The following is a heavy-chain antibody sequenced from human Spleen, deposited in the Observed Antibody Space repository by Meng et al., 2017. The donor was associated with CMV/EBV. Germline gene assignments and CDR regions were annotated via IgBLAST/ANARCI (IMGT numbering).Heavy chain of an antibody. J-gene: IGHJ4*02. D-gene: IGHD1-26*01. CDR3: AKGSVGGVGANVRGFDY. V-gene: IGHV3-9*01. CDR1: GFTFEDYA. CDR2: ISWNSGSI. Sequence: SLKISCAASGFTFEDYAMHWVRQAPGKGLEWVSGISWNSGSIGYADSVKGRFTISRDNAKNSLYRQMNSLRAEDTAFYYCAKGSVGGVGANVRGFDYWGQGTLVT.